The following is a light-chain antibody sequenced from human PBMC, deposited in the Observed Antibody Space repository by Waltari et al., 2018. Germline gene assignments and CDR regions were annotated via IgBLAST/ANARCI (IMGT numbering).Light chain of an antibody. J-gene: IGLJ2*01. Sequence: SYELTQPPSVSVSPGQTASITCSGDKLGDKYACWYQQKPGQSPVLVIYQDNKRPSGIPERFSGSNSGNTATLTISETQSMDEADYFCQAWVSSTVVFGGGTKLTVL. CDR1: KLGDKY. CDR3: QAWVSSTVV. V-gene: IGLV3-1*01. CDR2: QDN.